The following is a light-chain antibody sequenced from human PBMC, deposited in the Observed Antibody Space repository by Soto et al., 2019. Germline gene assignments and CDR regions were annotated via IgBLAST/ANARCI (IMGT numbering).Light chain of an antibody. CDR3: SSGTNSVIHVV. J-gene: IGLJ3*02. Sequence: QSALTQPASVSGSPGQSITISCTGTSSDVGGYDYVSWYQQNPGKAPKLLISDVTDRASGVSHRFSGSKSGNTATLTISGLQAEDEADYYCSSGTNSVIHVVFDGGTKLTVL. CDR2: DVT. V-gene: IGLV2-14*01. CDR1: SSDVGGYDY.